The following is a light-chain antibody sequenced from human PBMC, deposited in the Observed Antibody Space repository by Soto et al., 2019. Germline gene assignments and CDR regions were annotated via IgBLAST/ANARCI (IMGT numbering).Light chain of an antibody. Sequence: QSALTQPASVSGSPGQSITISCTGTSSDVGGYNYVSWYQQHPGKAPKLMIYDVSNRPSGVSNRFSGSKSGNTASLTISGVQDEDEGDYFCSSYTSGSTLLYVFGIGTKLTVL. CDR3: SSYTSGSTLLYV. CDR1: SSDVGGYNY. V-gene: IGLV2-14*01. J-gene: IGLJ1*01. CDR2: DVS.